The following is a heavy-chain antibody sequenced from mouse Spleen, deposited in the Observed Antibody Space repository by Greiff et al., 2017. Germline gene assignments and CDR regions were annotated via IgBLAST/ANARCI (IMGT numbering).Heavy chain of an antibody. CDR1: GFTFSSYA. CDR2: ISSGGGNT. J-gene: IGHJ2*01. Sequence: DVKLVESGGGLVKLGGSLKLSCAASGFTFSSYAMSWVRQTPEKRLEWVATISSGGGNTYYPDSVKGRFTISRDNAKNTLYLQMSSLKSEDTAMYYCARSGSSYEDYWGQGTTLTVSS. D-gene: IGHD1-1*01. CDR3: ARSGSSYEDY. V-gene: IGHV5-9*04.